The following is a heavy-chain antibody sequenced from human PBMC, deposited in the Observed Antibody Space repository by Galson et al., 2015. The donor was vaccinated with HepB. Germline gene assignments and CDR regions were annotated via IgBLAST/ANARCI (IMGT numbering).Heavy chain of an antibody. CDR1: GFTFSDYY. V-gene: IGHV3-11*06. CDR2: ISSSSSYT. J-gene: IGHJ4*02. Sequence: SLRLSCAASGFTFSDYYMSWIRQAPGKGLEWVSYISSSSSYTNYADSVKGRFTISRDNAKNSLYLQMNSLRAEDTAVYYCARLFSLVDYYFDYWGQGTLVTVSS. CDR3: ARLFSLVDYYFDY. D-gene: IGHD2-21*01.